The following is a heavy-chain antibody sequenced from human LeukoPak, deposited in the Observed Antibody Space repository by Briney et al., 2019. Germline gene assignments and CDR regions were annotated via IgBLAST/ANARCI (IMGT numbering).Heavy chain of an antibody. D-gene: IGHD6-13*01. Sequence: GGSLRLSCAASGFTFSSYSMNWVRQAPGKGLEWVSSISSSSDYIYYADSVKGRFTISRDNAKNSLYLQMNSLRAEGTAVYYCARGSGSSWYGDYWGQGTLVTVSS. J-gene: IGHJ4*02. CDR1: GFTFSSYS. CDR3: ARGSGSSWYGDY. V-gene: IGHV3-21*01. CDR2: ISSSSDYI.